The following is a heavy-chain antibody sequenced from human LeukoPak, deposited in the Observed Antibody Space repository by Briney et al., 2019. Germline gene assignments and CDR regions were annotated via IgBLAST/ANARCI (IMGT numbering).Heavy chain of an antibody. CDR2: ISYDGNNK. CDR1: GFGVSVNY. J-gene: IGHJ4*02. CDR3: ARDMGYYDILYYFDY. D-gene: IGHD3-9*01. Sequence: GSLRLSCAASGFGVSVNYMSWVRQAPGKGLEWVAVISYDGNNKYYADSVKGRFTISRDNSKNTLYLQMTSLRTEDTAVYYCARDMGYYDILYYFDYWGQGTLVTVSS. V-gene: IGHV3-30-3*01.